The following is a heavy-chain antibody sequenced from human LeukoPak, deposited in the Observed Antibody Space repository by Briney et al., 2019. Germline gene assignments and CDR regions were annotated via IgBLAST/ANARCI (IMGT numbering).Heavy chain of an antibody. Sequence: SQTLSLTCAISGDSGNSAACNWIRQSPSRGLEWLGRTYYRSQWYNDYAVSVKSRITINSDTSKNQFSLQLNSVTPEDTAVYYCARASGDPSHFDYWGQGTLVTVSS. CDR3: ARASGDPSHFDY. V-gene: IGHV6-1*01. J-gene: IGHJ4*02. CDR2: TYYRSQWYN. D-gene: IGHD2-21*01. CDR1: GDSGNSAA.